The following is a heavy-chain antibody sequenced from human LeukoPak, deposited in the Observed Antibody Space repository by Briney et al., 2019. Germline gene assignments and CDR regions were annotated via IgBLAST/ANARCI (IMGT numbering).Heavy chain of an antibody. CDR2: INTDGSST. Sequence: GGSLRLSCAASGFTFSSYWMHWVRQAPGKGLVWVSRINTDGSSTSYADSVKGRFTISRDNAKNTLYLQMNSLRAEDTAVYYCARGSRDFTIFGSEAFDYWGQGTLVTVSS. D-gene: IGHD3-3*01. CDR1: GFTFSSYW. CDR3: ARGSRDFTIFGSEAFDY. J-gene: IGHJ4*02. V-gene: IGHV3-74*01.